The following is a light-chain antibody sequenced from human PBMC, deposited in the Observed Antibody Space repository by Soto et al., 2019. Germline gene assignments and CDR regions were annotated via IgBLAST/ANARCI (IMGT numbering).Light chain of an antibody. J-gene: IGKJ1*01. Sequence: EIVLTQSPATLSLSPGERATLSCRASQSVSSYLAWYQQKPGQAPRLLIYDASNRVTGIPARFSGRGSGTDFTLTISSLEPEDFAVYYCQQRSNWPPWTFGQGTKVEIK. CDR2: DAS. V-gene: IGKV3-11*01. CDR1: QSVSSY. CDR3: QQRSNWPPWT.